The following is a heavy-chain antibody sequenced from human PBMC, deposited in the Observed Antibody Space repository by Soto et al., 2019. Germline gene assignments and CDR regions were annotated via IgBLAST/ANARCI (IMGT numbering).Heavy chain of an antibody. J-gene: IGHJ3*02. CDR3: ARVSGSWGSWHDAFDI. Sequence: SVKVSCKASGGTFSSYAISWVRQAPGQGLEWMGGIIPIFGTANYAQKFQGRVTITADESTSTAYMELSSLRSEDTAVYYCARVSGSWGSWHDAFDIWGQGPMVTVSS. CDR2: IIPIFGTA. V-gene: IGHV1-69*13. D-gene: IGHD6-13*01. CDR1: GGTFSSYA.